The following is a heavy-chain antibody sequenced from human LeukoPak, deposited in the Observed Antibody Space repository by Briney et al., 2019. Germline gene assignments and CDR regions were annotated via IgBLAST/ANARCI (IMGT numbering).Heavy chain of an antibody. D-gene: IGHD6-19*01. CDR3: ATYIAVAGGFFFQH. CDR1: GYTFTSYD. Sequence: ASVKVSCKASGYTFTSYDINWVRQATGQGLEWMGWMNPNSGNTGYAQKFQGRVTMTRNTSISTAYMGLSSLRSEDTAVYYCATYIAVAGGFFFQHWGQGTLVTVSS. J-gene: IGHJ1*01. V-gene: IGHV1-8*01. CDR2: MNPNSGNT.